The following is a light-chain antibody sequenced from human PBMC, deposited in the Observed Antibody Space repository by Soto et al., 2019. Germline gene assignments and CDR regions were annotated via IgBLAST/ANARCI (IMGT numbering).Light chain of an antibody. J-gene: IGKJ1*01. V-gene: IGKV1-5*01. Sequence: DIQMTQSPSTLSASVGARVTINCRASPSISSWLAWYQQKPGKAPRLLIYDASYLERGVPSRFNGSGSGTEFTLTICDLQPDDLSTYYCQQYNNFCTFGPGTKVEI. CDR3: QQYNNFCT. CDR2: DAS. CDR1: PSISSW.